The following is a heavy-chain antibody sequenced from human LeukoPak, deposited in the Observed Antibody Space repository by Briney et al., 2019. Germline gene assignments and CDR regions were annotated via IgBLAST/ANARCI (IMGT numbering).Heavy chain of an antibody. CDR3: AREVGLGGRDNWFDP. D-gene: IGHD1-26*01. CDR1: GGSISSYY. CDR2: IYYSGST. V-gene: IGHV4-59*01. J-gene: IGHJ5*02. Sequence: PSETLSLTCTVSGGSISSYYWSWIRQPPGKGLEWIGYIYYSGSTNYNPSLKSRVTISVDTSKNQFSLKLSSVTAADTAVYYCAREVGLGGRDNWFDPWGQGTLVTVSS.